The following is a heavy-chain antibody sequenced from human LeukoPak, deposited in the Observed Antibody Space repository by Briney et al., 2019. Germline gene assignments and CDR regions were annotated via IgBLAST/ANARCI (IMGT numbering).Heavy chain of an antibody. D-gene: IGHD1-26*01. CDR2: IYYSGST. V-gene: IGHV4-61*05. CDR3: ARVVGVSIDI. CDR1: GGSISTSSYY. J-gene: IGHJ3*02. Sequence: SETLSLTCTVSGGSISTSSYYWGWIRQPPGKGLEWIGYIYYSGSTNYNPSLKSRVTISVDTSKNQFSLKLSSVTAADTAVYYCARVVGVSIDIWGQGTMVTVSS.